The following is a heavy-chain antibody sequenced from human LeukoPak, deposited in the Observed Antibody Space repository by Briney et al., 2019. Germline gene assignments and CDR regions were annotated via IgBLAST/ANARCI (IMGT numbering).Heavy chain of an antibody. CDR2: IFYSGYT. D-gene: IGHD1-26*01. Sequence: PSDTLSLTHSVSGGSLSSYYWLWIRQPPGKGLEGMGYIFYSGYTSYNPSLRSQVTISADTSKNHFSLRLRSVTAADTAVYYCARLAAISGSDYPDDWGQGTLVTVSS. CDR3: ARLAAISGSDYPDD. CDR1: GGSLSSYY. V-gene: IGHV4-59*08. J-gene: IGHJ4*02.